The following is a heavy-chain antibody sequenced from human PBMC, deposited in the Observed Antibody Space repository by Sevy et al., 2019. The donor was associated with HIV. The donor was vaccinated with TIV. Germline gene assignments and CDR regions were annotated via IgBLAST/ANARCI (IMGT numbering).Heavy chain of an antibody. Sequence: GGSLRLSCAASGFTFSSYWMSWVRQAPGKGLEWVANINPDGSKIYYADSVKGRFTISRDYAKNSVFLQMTSLRAEDTAVYYCVRAIQLAASYWGQGMLVTVSS. J-gene: IGHJ4*02. CDR1: GFTFSSYW. CDR3: VRAIQLAASY. V-gene: IGHV3-7*01. CDR2: INPDGSKI. D-gene: IGHD2-15*01.